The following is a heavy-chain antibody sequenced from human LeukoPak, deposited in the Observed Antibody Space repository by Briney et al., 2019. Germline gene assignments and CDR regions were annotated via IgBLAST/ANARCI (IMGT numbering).Heavy chain of an antibody. D-gene: IGHD6-19*01. Sequence: GRSLRLSCAASGFIFSSYGMHWVRQAPGKGLEWVEVIWYDGSNKYNADSVKGRFTISRDNSKNTLYLQMNSLRAEDTAVYYCAKDWYSSGFQFFDYWGQGTLVTVSS. CDR1: GFIFSSYG. J-gene: IGHJ4*02. V-gene: IGHV3-33*06. CDR2: IWYDGSNK. CDR3: AKDWYSSGFQFFDY.